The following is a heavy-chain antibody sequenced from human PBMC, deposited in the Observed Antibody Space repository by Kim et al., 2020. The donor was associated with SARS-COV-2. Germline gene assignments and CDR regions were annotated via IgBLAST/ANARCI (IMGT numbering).Heavy chain of an antibody. CDR1: GFTFSTYA. CDR2: ISVSGIST. V-gene: IGHV3-23*01. D-gene: IGHD3-16*01. Sequence: GGSLRLSCAASGFTFSTYAMSWVRQAPGKGLEWVSGISVSGISTYYADSVKGRLTISRDNSKNTLYLQMNSLRAEDTAIYYCAKGRGVFDSWGRGTLIT. CDR3: AKGRGVFDS. J-gene: IGHJ4*02.